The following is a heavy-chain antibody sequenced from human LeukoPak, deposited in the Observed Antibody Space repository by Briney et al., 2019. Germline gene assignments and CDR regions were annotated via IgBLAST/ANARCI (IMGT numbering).Heavy chain of an antibody. J-gene: IGHJ6*03. CDR1: GFTFSSYW. CDR3: ARDRREIKLWPRAYYYYYMDV. CDR2: IKQDGSEK. D-gene: IGHD5-18*01. V-gene: IGHV3-7*01. Sequence: GGSLRLSCAASGFTFSSYWMSWVRQAPGKGLEWVANIKQDGSEKYYVDSVKGRFTISRDNAKNSLNLQMNSLRAEDTAVYYCARDRREIKLWPRAYYYYYMDVWGKGTTVTISS.